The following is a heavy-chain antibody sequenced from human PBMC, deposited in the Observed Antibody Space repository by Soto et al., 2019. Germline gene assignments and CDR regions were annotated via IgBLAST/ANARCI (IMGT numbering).Heavy chain of an antibody. Sequence: PVWSLRLSCAASGFSLSNYGMNWVRQAPGRGLEWVSHINDRSSAIYYADSMKGRFTISRDNAKSSLYLQINSLRDEDTAVYYCARERGCASYYCSQGTAVTVSS. CDR3: ARERGCASYY. CDR1: GFSLSNYG. CDR2: INDRSSAI. V-gene: IGHV3-48*02. J-gene: IGHJ4*02. D-gene: IGHD2-15*01.